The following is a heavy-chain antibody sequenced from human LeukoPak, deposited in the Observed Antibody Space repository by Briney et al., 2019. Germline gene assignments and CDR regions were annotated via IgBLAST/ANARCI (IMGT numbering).Heavy chain of an antibody. Sequence: PGGSLRLSCAASGFTFSSYEMNWVRQAPGKGLEWVSAISGSGGSTYYADSVKGRFTISRDNSKNTLYLQMNSLRAEDTAVYYCAKGPLKRGSGSYYYYYYMDVWGKGPRSPSP. J-gene: IGHJ6*03. CDR2: ISGSGGST. CDR3: AKGPLKRGSGSYYYYYYMDV. CDR1: GFTFSSYE. V-gene: IGHV3-23*01. D-gene: IGHD3-10*01.